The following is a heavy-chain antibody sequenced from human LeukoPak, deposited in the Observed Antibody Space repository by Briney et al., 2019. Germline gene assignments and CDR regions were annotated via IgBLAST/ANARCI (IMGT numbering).Heavy chain of an antibody. Sequence: ASVKVSCKASGYTFTGYYMHWVRQAPGQGLEWMGWINPNSGGTNYAQKFQGRVTMTRDTSISTAYMELSSLRSEDTAVYYCARDADSGSYYGRDAFDIWGQGTMVTVSS. CDR1: GYTFTGYY. J-gene: IGHJ3*02. D-gene: IGHD1-26*01. CDR2: INPNSGGT. CDR3: ARDADSGSYYGRDAFDI. V-gene: IGHV1-2*02.